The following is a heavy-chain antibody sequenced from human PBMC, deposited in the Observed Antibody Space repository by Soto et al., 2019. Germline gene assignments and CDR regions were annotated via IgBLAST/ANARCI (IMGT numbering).Heavy chain of an antibody. Sequence: QLQLQESGPGLVKPSETLSLTCSVSGGSISSSNHYWGWISQSPGKGLQWIASVDHSGNSYYNPSLRSRVTVSVDTSNNPFSLTVSSLTAADTAIYYCTRHLVSGTISRGTWFDPWGQGTLVTVSS. CDR1: GGSISSSNHY. J-gene: IGHJ5*02. D-gene: IGHD1-1*01. V-gene: IGHV4-39*01. CDR3: TRHLVSGTISRGTWFDP. CDR2: VDHSGNS.